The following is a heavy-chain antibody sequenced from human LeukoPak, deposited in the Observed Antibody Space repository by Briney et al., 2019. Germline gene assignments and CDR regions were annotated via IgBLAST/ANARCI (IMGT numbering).Heavy chain of an antibody. Sequence: ASVKVSCKASGYTFTSYGIRWVRQAPGQGLEWMGWISAYNDNTNYAQKLQDRVTMTTDTSTSTAYMELRSLRSDDTAVYYCARDLYTDYADYWGQGTLVTVSS. CDR1: GYTFTSYG. J-gene: IGHJ4*02. CDR2: ISAYNDNT. V-gene: IGHV1-18*01. CDR3: ARDLYTDYADY. D-gene: IGHD3-16*01.